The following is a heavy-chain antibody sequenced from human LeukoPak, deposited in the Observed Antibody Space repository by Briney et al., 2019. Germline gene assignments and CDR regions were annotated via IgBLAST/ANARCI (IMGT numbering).Heavy chain of an antibody. CDR1: GGSFGGYY. D-gene: IGHD3-22*01. CDR3: ARRVGYYDSSGYSY. J-gene: IGHJ4*02. V-gene: IGHV4-34*01. Sequence: PSETLSLTCAVYGGSFGGYYWSWIRQPPGKGLEWIGEINHSGSTNYNPSLKSRVTISVDTSKNQFSLKLSSVTAADTAVYYCARRVGYYDSSGYSYWGQGTLVTVSS. CDR2: INHSGST.